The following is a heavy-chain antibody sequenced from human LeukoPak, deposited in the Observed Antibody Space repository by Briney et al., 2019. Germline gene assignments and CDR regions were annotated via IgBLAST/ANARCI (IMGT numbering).Heavy chain of an antibody. Sequence: GASVKVSCKASGYTFSSYDTNWVRQAPGQGREWMGWMNPNRGNTGYTQKFQGRVTITLNTSISTAYMELSSLRSDDTAIYYCARGERSRYQLLLGGRVYYMDVWGEGTTVTVSS. V-gene: IGHV1-8*03. CDR3: ARGERSRYQLLLGGRVYYMDV. CDR1: GYTFSSYD. CDR2: MNPNRGNT. D-gene: IGHD2-2*01. J-gene: IGHJ6*03.